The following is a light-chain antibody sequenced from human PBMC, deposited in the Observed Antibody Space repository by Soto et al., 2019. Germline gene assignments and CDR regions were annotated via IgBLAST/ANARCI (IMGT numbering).Light chain of an antibody. CDR3: SSYTSSSPWV. J-gene: IGLJ3*02. V-gene: IGLV2-14*01. Sequence: QSALTQPASVSGSPGQSITISCTGTSSDVGGYNYVSWYQQHPGKAPKLMIYAVTNRLSGVSNRFSGSKSGNTASLTISGLQAEDEADYYCSSYTSSSPWVFGGGTKVTVL. CDR2: AVT. CDR1: SSDVGGYNY.